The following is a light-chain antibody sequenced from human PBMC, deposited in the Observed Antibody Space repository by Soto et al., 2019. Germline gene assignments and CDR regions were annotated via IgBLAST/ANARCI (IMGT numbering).Light chain of an antibody. V-gene: IGLV2-14*01. CDR2: EVR. CDR1: SSDVGGYNY. Sequence: QSVLTQPASVSGSPGQSITISRAGTSSDVGGYNYVSWYQQHAGKAPKLMIYEVRNRPSGVSNRFSGSKSGNTASLTISGLQPGDEADYYCSSYTTSSSYVFGTGTKVTVL. J-gene: IGLJ1*01. CDR3: SSYTTSSSYV.